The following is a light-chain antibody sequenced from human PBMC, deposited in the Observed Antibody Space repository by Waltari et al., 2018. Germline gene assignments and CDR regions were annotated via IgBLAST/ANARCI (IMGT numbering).Light chain of an antibody. J-gene: IGKJ1*01. V-gene: IGKV1-5*03. CDR1: ERISSR. CDR3: QQYAGSPWT. Sequence: ETQMTQSPSTLSASAGDRVTITCRASERISSRLAWYQQKPGRAPKLLVYEASSLERGAPSRFSGGGFGTEFTLTISGLQPDDFATYYCQQYAGSPWTFGQGAKVEIK. CDR2: EAS.